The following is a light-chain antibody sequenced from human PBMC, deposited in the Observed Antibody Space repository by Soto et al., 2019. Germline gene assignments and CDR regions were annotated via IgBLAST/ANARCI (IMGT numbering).Light chain of an antibody. CDR1: QSITNW. Sequence: DIQMSQSRGTLSASVGDNVNIPVRASQSITNWLAWYQLKPGKAPKLLIHEASNLHSGVPSRFSGSGSGTEFTLTISSLQPDDFATYYCQQYNSYPWTFGQGTKVAIK. V-gene: IGKV1-5*03. CDR3: QQYNSYPWT. CDR2: EAS. J-gene: IGKJ1*01.